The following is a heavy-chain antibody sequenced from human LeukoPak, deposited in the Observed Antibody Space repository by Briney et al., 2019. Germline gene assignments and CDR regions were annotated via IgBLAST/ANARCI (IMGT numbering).Heavy chain of an antibody. CDR3: ARVLSWNWFDP. Sequence: GGSLRLSCAASGFTFSSYAMHWVRQAPGKGLEWVAVISYDGSNKYYADSVKGRFTISRDNSKNTLYLQTNSLRAEDTAVYYCARVLSWNWFDPWGQGTLVTVSS. J-gene: IGHJ5*02. CDR2: ISYDGSNK. CDR1: GFTFSSYA. V-gene: IGHV3-30*04.